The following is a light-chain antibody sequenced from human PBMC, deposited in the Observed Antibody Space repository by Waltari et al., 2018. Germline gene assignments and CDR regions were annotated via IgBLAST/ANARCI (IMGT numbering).Light chain of an antibody. V-gene: IGLV2-23*02. J-gene: IGLJ1*01. CDR3: CSYAGLGIYV. CDR1: SSDVGNYNI. CDR2: EVT. Sequence: QSGLTQPASVSGSPGQSITISCTGTSSDVGNYNIASCYQQYPGNAPKLIVYEVTKRTSGVSDRYSGSKSGNTASRKIYGLQSEDEADYYCCSYAGLGIYVVGTGTKVTVL.